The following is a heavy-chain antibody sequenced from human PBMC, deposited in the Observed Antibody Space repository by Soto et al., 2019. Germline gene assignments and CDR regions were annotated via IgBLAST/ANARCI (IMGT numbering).Heavy chain of an antibody. CDR1: GFSLSNARMG. D-gene: IGHD1-26*01. Sequence: QVTLKESGPVLVKPTETLTLTCTVSGFSLSNARMGVSWIRQPPGKALEWLAHIFSNDEKSYSTSLKSRLTISKDTSKSQVVLTMTNMDPVDTATCYCARIRGGSNFDYWGQGTLVTVSS. CDR2: IFSNDEK. CDR3: ARIRGGSNFDY. V-gene: IGHV2-26*01. J-gene: IGHJ4*02.